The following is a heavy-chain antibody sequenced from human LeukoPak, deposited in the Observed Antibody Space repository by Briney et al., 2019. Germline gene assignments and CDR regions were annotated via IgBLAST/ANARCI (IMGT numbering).Heavy chain of an antibody. CDR2: IYYSGIT. D-gene: IGHD6-19*01. V-gene: IGHV4-59*12. CDR1: GGSISSYY. J-gene: IGHJ4*02. CDR3: AREDDGYSSGWDY. Sequence: SETLSLTCTVAGGSISSYYWSWIRQPPGKGLEWIGYIYYSGITNYNPSLKSRVTMSVDTSKNQFSLKLSSVTAADTAVYYCAREDDGYSSGWDYWGQGTLVTVSS.